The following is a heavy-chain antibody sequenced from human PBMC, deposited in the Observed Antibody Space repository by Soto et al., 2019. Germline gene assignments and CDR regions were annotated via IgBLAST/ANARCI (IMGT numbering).Heavy chain of an antibody. CDR2: IYYSGST. D-gene: IGHD5-18*01. Sequence: PSETLSLTCTVSGGSISSYYWSWIRQPPGKGLEWIGYIYYSGSTNYNPSLKSRVTISVDTSKNQFSLKLSSVTAADTAVYYCARDLGYSYGYWHYYYGMDVWGQGTTVTVSS. J-gene: IGHJ6*02. CDR1: GGSISSYY. CDR3: ARDLGYSYGYWHYYYGMDV. V-gene: IGHV4-59*01.